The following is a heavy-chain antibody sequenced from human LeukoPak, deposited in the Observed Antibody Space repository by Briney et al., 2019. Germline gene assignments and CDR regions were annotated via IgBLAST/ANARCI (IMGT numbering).Heavy chain of an antibody. CDR2: IYHSGST. Sequence: ASETLSLTCAVSGGSISSSNWWGWVRQPPGKGLEWIGEIYHSGSTNYNPSLKSRVTISVDKSKNQFSLKLSSVTAADTAVYYCAGVIGYYGSGSYLWFDPWGQGTLVTVSS. D-gene: IGHD3-10*01. CDR1: GGSISSSNW. V-gene: IGHV4-4*02. CDR3: AGVIGYYGSGSYLWFDP. J-gene: IGHJ5*02.